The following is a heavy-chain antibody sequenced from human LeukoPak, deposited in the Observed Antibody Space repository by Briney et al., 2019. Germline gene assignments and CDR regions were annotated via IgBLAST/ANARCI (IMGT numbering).Heavy chain of an antibody. D-gene: IGHD3-22*01. CDR2: INWNGGST. CDR3: ARDTYDSSGSDY. CDR1: GFTFDDYG. V-gene: IGHV3-20*01. Sequence: GGSLRLSCAASGFTFDDYGMSWVRQAPGKGLEWVSGINWNGGSTGYADSVKGRFTISRDNAKNSLYLQMNSLRAEDTALYHCARDTYDSSGSDYWGQGTLVTVSS. J-gene: IGHJ4*02.